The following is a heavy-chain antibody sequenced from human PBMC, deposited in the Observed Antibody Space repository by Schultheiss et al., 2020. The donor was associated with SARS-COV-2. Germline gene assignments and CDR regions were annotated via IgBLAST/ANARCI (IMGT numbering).Heavy chain of an antibody. V-gene: IGHV4-38-2*01. CDR2: INHSGST. CDR3: ARGWELLG. Sequence: SETLSLTCAVSGYFISSGYYWSWIRQPPGKGLEWIGEINHSGSTNYNPSLKSRVTISVDTSKNQFSLKLSSVTAADTAVYYCARGWELLGWGQGTLVTVSS. CDR1: GYFISSGYY. D-gene: IGHD1-26*01. J-gene: IGHJ4*02.